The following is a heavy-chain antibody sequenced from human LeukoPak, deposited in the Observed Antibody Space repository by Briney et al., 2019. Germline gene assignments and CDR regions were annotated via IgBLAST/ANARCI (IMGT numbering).Heavy chain of an antibody. D-gene: IGHD2-15*01. J-gene: IGHJ4*02. V-gene: IGHV1-8*01. CDR3: ARERVLAWVYFDY. CDR1: GYTFTSYD. Sequence: ASVKVSCKASGYTFTSYDINWVRQATGQGLEWMGWMNPNSGNTGYAQKFQGRVTMTRNTSTSTVYMELSSLRSEDTAVYYCARERVLAWVYFDYWGQGTLVTVSS. CDR2: MNPNSGNT.